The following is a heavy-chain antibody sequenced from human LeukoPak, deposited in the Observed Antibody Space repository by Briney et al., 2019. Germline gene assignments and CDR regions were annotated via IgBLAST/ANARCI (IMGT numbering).Heavy chain of an antibody. J-gene: IGHJ5*02. D-gene: IGHD3-10*01. CDR2: IYYSGRT. Sequence: NPSETLSLTCTVSGDSISKSNYYWGWIRQPPGKDLECIGTIYYSGRTYYNPSLTSRVTLSVDTSKNQFSLKLNSVTAADTAVYYCARDSGTTGEVKFDPWGQGTLVTVSS. CDR1: GDSISKSNYY. V-gene: IGHV4-39*07. CDR3: ARDSGTTGEVKFDP.